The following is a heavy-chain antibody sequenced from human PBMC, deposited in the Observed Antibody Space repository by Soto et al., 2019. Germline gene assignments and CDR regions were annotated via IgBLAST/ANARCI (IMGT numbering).Heavy chain of an antibody. CDR2: INHSGSS. Sequence: QVQLQQWGAGLLKPSETLSLTCAVYGASFSGYYWSWIRQPPGKGLEWIGEINHSGSSNYNPSLKRRVTISVDTSKNQFSLNLSSVTAADTGVYYCARRLDVWGQGTTVTVSS. V-gene: IGHV4-34*01. J-gene: IGHJ6*02. CDR1: GASFSGYY. CDR3: ARRLDV.